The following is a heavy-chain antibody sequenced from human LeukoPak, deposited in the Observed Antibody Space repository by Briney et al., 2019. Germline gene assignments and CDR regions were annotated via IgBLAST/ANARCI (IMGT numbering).Heavy chain of an antibody. CDR2: IHYSGRA. D-gene: IGHD3-16*01. V-gene: IGHV4-59*01. Sequence: SETLSLTCTVSGGSISGYYWTWVRQPPGKGLEWIGQIHYSGRADYNPSLKSRITISVDTSMNQMSLKVTSVTAADTAIYYCARFGVDYDMGVWGQGTTVTVSS. J-gene: IGHJ6*02. CDR1: GGSISGYY. CDR3: ARFGVDYDMGV.